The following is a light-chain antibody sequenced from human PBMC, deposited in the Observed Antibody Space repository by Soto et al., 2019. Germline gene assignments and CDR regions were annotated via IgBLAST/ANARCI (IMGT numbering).Light chain of an antibody. V-gene: IGKV3-20*01. Sequence: VLTQSPGTLSLSPGERATLSCRASQSVSSNLAWYQQKPGQAPRLLIYGASSRATGIPDRFSGSGSGTDFTLTIRRLGPEDSAVYYCQQYSSSPFTFGPGTKVDI. J-gene: IGKJ3*01. CDR3: QQYSSSPFT. CDR2: GAS. CDR1: QSVSSN.